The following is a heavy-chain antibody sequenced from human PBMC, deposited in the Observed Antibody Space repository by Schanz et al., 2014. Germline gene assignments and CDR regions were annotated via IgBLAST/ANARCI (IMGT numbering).Heavy chain of an antibody. CDR2: IYISGTT. V-gene: IGHV4-61*02. CDR3: AREPLSGYNWFDP. D-gene: IGHD6-25*01. J-gene: IGHJ5*02. CDR1: GGSISSGVHY. Sequence: QVLLQESGPVLVKPSETLSLTCTVSGGSISSGVHYWSWVRQPAGRGLEWIGRIYISGTTRFNPPLKSRATRSQTRPKNQVSRPLRSVTAADTAVYYCAREPLSGYNWFDPWGQGSLXTVSS.